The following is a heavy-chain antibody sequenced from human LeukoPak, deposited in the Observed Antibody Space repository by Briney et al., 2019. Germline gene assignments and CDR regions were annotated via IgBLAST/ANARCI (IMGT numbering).Heavy chain of an antibody. CDR2: IYTSGSA. Sequence: PSQTLSLTCTVPGGSISRYYWSWIRQPPGKGLKWIGYIYTSGSANYNPSLKSRVTISVDTSKNQFSLKLSSVTAADTAVYYCARHRYYYYYYMDVWGKGTTVTVSS. CDR1: GGSISRYY. V-gene: IGHV4-4*09. J-gene: IGHJ6*03. CDR3: ARHRYYYYYYMDV.